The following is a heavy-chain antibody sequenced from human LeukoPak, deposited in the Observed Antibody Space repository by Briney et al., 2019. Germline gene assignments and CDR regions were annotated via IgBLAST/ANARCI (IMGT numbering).Heavy chain of an antibody. Sequence: GGSLRLSCAASGFNFSSYTMNWVRQAPGKGLEWVSSISSISSYIYYADSVKGRFNISRDNAKKSLYLQMNSLRAEDTAVYFCVREHDYSSPFDYWGQGTLVTVSS. CDR1: GFNFSSYT. CDR3: VREHDYSSPFDY. D-gene: IGHD4-11*01. J-gene: IGHJ4*02. V-gene: IGHV3-21*01. CDR2: ISSISSYI.